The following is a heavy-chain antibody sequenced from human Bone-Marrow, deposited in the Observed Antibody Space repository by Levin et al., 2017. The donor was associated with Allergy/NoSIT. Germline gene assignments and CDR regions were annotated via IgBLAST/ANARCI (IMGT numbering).Heavy chain of an antibody. V-gene: IGHV3-30*03. D-gene: IGHD3-9*01. J-gene: IGHJ4*02. CDR2: ISYDGDKK. CDR1: GFTFSSSA. Sequence: QRGESLKISCAASGFTFSSSAMHWVRQAPGKGLEWVTFISYDGDKKYYVDSVKGRFTIARDNLKNTLYLQMNGLRVEDTAVYYCTRDRAADWALDYWGQGTAVTGSA. CDR3: TRDRAADWALDY.